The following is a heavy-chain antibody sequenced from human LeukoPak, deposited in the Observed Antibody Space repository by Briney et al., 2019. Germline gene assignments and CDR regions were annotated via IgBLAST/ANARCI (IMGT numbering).Heavy chain of an antibody. D-gene: IGHD1-26*01. CDR2: MNPNSGGT. CDR1: GYTFTSYD. CDR3: ARGGRRELLSYFDY. V-gene: IGHV1-2*02. J-gene: IGHJ4*02. Sequence: ASVKVSCKASGYTFTSYDINWVRQATGQGLEWMGWMNPNSGGTNYAQKFQGRVTMTRDTSISTAYMELSRLRSDDTAVYYCARGGRRELLSYFDYWGQGTLVTVSS.